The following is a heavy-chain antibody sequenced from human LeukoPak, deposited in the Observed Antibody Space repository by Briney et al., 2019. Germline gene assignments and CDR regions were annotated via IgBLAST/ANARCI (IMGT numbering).Heavy chain of an antibody. CDR3: ARDGWYYYDSSGYKPLFGQFDY. CDR2: IIPIFGTA. J-gene: IGHJ4*02. V-gene: IGHV1-69*13. Sequence: GASVKVSCKASGGTFSSYAISWVRQAPGQGLEWMGGIIPIFGTANYAQKFQGRVTITADESTSTAYMELSSLRSEDTAVYYCARDGWYYYDSSGYKPLFGQFDYWGQGTLVTVSS. D-gene: IGHD3-22*01. CDR1: GGTFSSYA.